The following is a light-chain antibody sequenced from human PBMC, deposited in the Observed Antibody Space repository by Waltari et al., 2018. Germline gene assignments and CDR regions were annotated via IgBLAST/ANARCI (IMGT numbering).Light chain of an antibody. CDR2: GAS. J-gene: IGKJ1*01. V-gene: IGKV3-20*01. CDR1: QSISRY. Sequence: ESVFTHPPRTLSLSAEERPTLSCRASQSISRYLVWYQQKPGQAPRLLIYGASSRAAGIPDRFSGSGSGTDFSLTISRLEPEDFAVYYCQNHERLPAVFGQGTKVEIK. CDR3: QNHERLPAV.